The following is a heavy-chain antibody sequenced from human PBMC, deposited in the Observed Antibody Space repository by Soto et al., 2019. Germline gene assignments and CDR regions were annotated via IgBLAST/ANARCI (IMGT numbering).Heavy chain of an antibody. CDR1: GFTFSSYW. J-gene: IGHJ6*02. Sequence: EVQLVESGGGLVQPGGSLRLSCAASGFTFSSYWMSWVRQAPGKGLEWVANIKQDGSEKYYVDSVKGRFTISRDNAKNSLYLQMNSLRAEDTAVYYCARDFRITFGVVIVLYYYYGMDVWGQGTTVTVSS. CDR3: ARDFRITFGVVIVLYYYYGMDV. D-gene: IGHD3-16*02. CDR2: IKQDGSEK. V-gene: IGHV3-7*05.